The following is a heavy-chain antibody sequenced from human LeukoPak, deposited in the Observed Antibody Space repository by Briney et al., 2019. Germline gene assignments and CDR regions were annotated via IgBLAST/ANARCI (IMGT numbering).Heavy chain of an antibody. V-gene: IGHV1-2*02. J-gene: IGHJ4*02. CDR2: INPNSGGT. CDR3: ARSRYFDWLLLFDY. CDR1: RYTFTGYY. Sequence: ASVKVSCKASRYTFTGYYMHWVRQAPGQGLEWMGWINPNSGGTNYAQKFQGRVTMTRDTSISTAYMELSRLRSDDTAVYYCARSRYFDWLLLFDYWGQGTLVTVSS. D-gene: IGHD3-9*01.